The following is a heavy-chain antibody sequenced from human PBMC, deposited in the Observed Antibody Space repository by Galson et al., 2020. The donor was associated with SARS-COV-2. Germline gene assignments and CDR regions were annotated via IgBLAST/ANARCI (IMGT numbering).Heavy chain of an antibody. CDR3: ARKISDAFDV. Sequence: ASVKVSCKASDYDFTTYDMNWFRQAPGQGLKWLGWIYPYNGQPTLAQNFQGRITLTTDTSTTTAHLELRSLTNDDTAVYYCARKISDAFDVWGQGTLVTVSS. V-gene: IGHV1-18*04. J-gene: IGHJ3*01. CDR1: DYDFTTYD. CDR2: IYPYNGQP.